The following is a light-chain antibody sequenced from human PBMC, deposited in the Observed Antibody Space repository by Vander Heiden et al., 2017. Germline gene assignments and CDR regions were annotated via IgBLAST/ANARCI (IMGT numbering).Light chain of an antibody. CDR1: NIGSKF. Sequence: SNDLTQPLSVSVALGQTATISCGGNNIGSKFVHWYQQRPGQAPVLVISRDSVRPSGIPERFSGSDSGNTATLTISRAQAGDEAVHYCQVWDTNTVLFGGGTKLTVL. V-gene: IGLV3-9*01. CDR3: QVWDTNTVL. CDR2: RDS. J-gene: IGLJ2*01.